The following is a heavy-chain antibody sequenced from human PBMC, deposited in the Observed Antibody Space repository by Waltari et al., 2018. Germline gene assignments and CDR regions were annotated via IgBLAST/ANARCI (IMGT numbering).Heavy chain of an antibody. CDR1: GYSISSGYY. D-gene: IGHD1-7*01. V-gene: IGHV4-38-2*01. CDR2: IYHSGGT. J-gene: IGHJ2*01. Sequence: QVQLQESGPGLVKPSETLSLTCAVSGYSISSGYYWGWIRQPPGKGLEWIGSIYHSGGTYDNPSLKCRVTISVDTSKNQFSLKLSSVTAADTAVYYCARLPNDWNYFWYFDLWGRGTLVTVSS. CDR3: ARLPNDWNYFWYFDL.